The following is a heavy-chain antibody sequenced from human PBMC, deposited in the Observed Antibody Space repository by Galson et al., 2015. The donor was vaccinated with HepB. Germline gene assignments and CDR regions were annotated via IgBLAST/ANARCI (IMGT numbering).Heavy chain of an antibody. J-gene: IGHJ4*02. CDR3: AREGAFYCSGGSCYLDY. V-gene: IGHV3-7*01. CDR1: GFTFSTYW. Sequence: SLRLSCAASGFTFSTYWMSWVRQAPGKGLEWVANIKQDGSDKYYVDSVKGRFTISRDNAKNSLYLQMNSLRAEDTALYYCAREGAFYCSGGSCYLDYWGQGTLVTVSS. CDR2: IKQDGSDK. D-gene: IGHD2-15*01.